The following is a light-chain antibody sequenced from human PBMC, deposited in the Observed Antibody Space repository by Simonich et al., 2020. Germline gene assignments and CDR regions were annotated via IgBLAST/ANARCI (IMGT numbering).Light chain of an antibody. J-gene: IGLJ2*01. CDR2: DVR. CDR1: SSDVGGYNY. CDR3: CSYAGSYNVV. Sequence: QSALTQPRSVSGSPGQSVTISCTGTSSDVGGYNYVSWYQQHPGKAPKLMMYDVRKRPSGVPERFSGSKSGNTASLTISGLQAEDEADYYCCSYAGSYNVVFGGGTKLTVL. V-gene: IGLV2-11*01.